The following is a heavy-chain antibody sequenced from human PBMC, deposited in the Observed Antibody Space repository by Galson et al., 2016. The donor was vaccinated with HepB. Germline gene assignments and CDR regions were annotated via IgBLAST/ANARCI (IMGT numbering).Heavy chain of an antibody. J-gene: IGHJ2*01. V-gene: IGHV1-3*01. Sequence: SVKVSCKASGYTFINYAMHWVRQAPGQRLEWMGWINSGNGNTKYSQKFQGRVTMTRDTSASTAYMELSSLRSQDTAVYYCTMGCTTSSCSPLRYFDLWGRGTLVTVSS. CDR3: TMGCTTSSCSPLRYFDL. D-gene: IGHD2-15*01. CDR2: INSGNGNT. CDR1: GYTFINYA.